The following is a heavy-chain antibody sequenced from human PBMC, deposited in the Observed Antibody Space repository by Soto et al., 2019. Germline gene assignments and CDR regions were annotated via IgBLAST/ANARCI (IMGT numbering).Heavy chain of an antibody. D-gene: IGHD2-15*01. CDR1: GGSFSGYY. V-gene: IGHV4-34*01. CDR3: ARLGYCSGGSCYRGNYYYYMDV. CDR2: INHSGST. Sequence: SETLSLTCAVYGGSFSGYYWSWIRQPPGKGLEWIVEINHSGSTNYNPSLKSRVTISVDTSKNQFSLKLSSVTAADTAVYYCARLGYCSGGSCYRGNYYYYMDVWGKGTTVTVSS. J-gene: IGHJ6*03.